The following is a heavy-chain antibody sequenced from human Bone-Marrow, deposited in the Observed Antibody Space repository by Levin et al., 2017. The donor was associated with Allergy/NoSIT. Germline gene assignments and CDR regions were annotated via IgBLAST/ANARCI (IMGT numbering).Heavy chain of an antibody. CDR2: ISYDGSNK. Sequence: GGSLRLSCAASGCTFRSDGMHWVRQAPGKGLEWVAVISYDGSNKYYADSVKGRFTSSRDNSKNTLYLQMNSLRAEDTAVYYCAKEVPPKLTAYCGGDCYSSDYFDYWGQGTLVTVSS. D-gene: IGHD2-21*02. CDR3: AKEVPPKLTAYCGGDCYSSDYFDY. J-gene: IGHJ4*02. CDR1: GCTFRSDG. V-gene: IGHV3-30*18.